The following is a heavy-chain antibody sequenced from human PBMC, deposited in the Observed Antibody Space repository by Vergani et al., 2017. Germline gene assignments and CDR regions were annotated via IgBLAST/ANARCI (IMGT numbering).Heavy chain of an antibody. D-gene: IGHD3-22*01. CDR3: AADHTYYDSSGYPRGNWYFDL. V-gene: IGHV1-58*02. J-gene: IGHJ2*01. Sequence: QMQLVQSGPEVKKPGTSVKVSCKASGFTFTRSAMQWVRQARGQRLEWIGWIVVGSGNTNYAQKFQERVTITRDMSTSTAYMELSSLRSEDTAVYYWAADHTYYDSSGYPRGNWYFDLWGRGTLVTVSS. CDR1: GFTFTRSA. CDR2: IVVGSGNT.